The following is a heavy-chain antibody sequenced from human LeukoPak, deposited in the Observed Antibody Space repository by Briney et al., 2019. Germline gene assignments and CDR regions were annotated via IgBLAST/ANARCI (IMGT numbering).Heavy chain of an antibody. CDR3: ARGADSGYDLNY. CDR1: GGSFSGYY. D-gene: IGHD5-12*01. V-gene: IGHV4-34*01. J-gene: IGHJ4*02. Sequence: SETLSLTCAVYGGSFSGYYWSWIRQPPGKGLEWIGEINHSGSTNYSPSLKSRVTISVDTSKNQFSLKLSSVTAADTAVYYCARGADSGYDLNYWGQGTLVTVSP. CDR2: INHSGST.